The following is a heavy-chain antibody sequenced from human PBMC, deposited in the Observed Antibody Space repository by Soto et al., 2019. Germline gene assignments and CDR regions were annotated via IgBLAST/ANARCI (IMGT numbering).Heavy chain of an antibody. D-gene: IGHD1-26*01. Sequence: ASVKVCCKASGYTLTSYGISWVRQDPGQGLEWMGWISAYNGNTNYAQKLQGRVTMTTDTSTSTAYMELRSLRSDDTAVYYCARDRGSYSPNYYYGMDVWGQGTTVTVSS. CDR1: GYTLTSYG. J-gene: IGHJ6*02. CDR2: ISAYNGNT. CDR3: ARDRGSYSPNYYYGMDV. V-gene: IGHV1-18*01.